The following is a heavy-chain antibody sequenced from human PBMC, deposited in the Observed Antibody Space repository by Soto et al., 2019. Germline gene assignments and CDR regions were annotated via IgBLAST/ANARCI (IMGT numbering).Heavy chain of an antibody. D-gene: IGHD3-22*01. J-gene: IGHJ6*02. V-gene: IGHV3-23*01. CDR3: AKKNEYYYDSSGYPSHYYGMDV. CDR2: ISGSGGST. Sequence: GGSLRLSCAASGFTFSSYAMSWVRQAPGKGLEWVSAISGSGGSTYYADSVKGRFTISRDNSKNTLYLQMNSLRAEDTAVYYCAKKNEYYYDSSGYPSHYYGMDVWGQGTTVTVSS. CDR1: GFTFSSYA.